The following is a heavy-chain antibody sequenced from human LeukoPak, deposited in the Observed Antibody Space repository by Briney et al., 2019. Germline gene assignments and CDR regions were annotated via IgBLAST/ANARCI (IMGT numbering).Heavy chain of an antibody. D-gene: IGHD2-2*01. CDR3: AREPPTN. CDR2: ISSGSSYI. Sequence: GGSLRLSCAVSGFTFSSYSMNWARQAPGKGLEWVSSISSGSSYIYYADSVKGRFTISRDNAKNSLYLQMNNLRAEDTAVYYCAREPPTNWGQGTLVTVSS. CDR1: GFTFSSYS. V-gene: IGHV3-21*01. J-gene: IGHJ4*02.